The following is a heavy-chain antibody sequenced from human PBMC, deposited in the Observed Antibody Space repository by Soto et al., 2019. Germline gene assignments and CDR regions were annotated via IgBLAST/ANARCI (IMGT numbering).Heavy chain of an antibody. CDR3: ARVNLEGSYFYDMDG. J-gene: IGHJ6*02. V-gene: IGHV1-2*02. CDR2: INPNSGGT. Sequence: ASVKVSCKASGYTFTGYYMHWVRQAPGQGLEWMGWINPNSGGTNYAQKFQGRVTMTRDTSISTAYMELSRLRSDDTAVYYCARVNLEGSYFYDMDGWGQGTTVTVSS. CDR1: GYTFTGYY. D-gene: IGHD1-1*01.